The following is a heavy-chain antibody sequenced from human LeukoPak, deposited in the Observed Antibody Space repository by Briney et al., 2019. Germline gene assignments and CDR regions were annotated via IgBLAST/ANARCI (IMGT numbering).Heavy chain of an antibody. D-gene: IGHD2-21*01. CDR1: GDSINDDDYS. CDR2: VSYGGST. J-gene: IGHJ5*02. V-gene: IGHV4-39*01. CDR3: ARRSYSASFDP. Sequence: PSETLSLTCTVSGDSINDDDYSWGWIRQPPGKGLEHIGSVSYGGSTYYSPSLKSRVNIYIDISKNQFSLELRSVTAADTAVYYCARRSYSASFDPWGQGSLVTVSS.